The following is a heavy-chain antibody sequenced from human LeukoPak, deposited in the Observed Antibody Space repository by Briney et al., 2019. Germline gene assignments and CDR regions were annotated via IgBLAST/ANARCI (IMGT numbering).Heavy chain of an antibody. CDR3: ARAEGSGWYTGYDY. Sequence: GGSLRLSCAASGFTFSSYSMNWVRQAPGKGLEWVSSISSSSSYIYYADPVKGRFTISRDNAKNSLYLQMNSLRAEDTAVYYCARAEGSGWYTGYDYWGQGTLVTVSS. CDR2: ISSSSSYI. CDR1: GFTFSSYS. D-gene: IGHD6-19*01. J-gene: IGHJ4*02. V-gene: IGHV3-21*01.